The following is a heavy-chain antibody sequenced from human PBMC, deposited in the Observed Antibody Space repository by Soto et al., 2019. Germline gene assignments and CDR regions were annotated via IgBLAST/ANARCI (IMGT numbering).Heavy chain of an antibody. CDR2: IYYSGST. CDR3: ARVSAGYWDFDL. D-gene: IGHD6-19*01. CDR1: GGSISSYY. J-gene: IGHJ2*01. V-gene: IGHV4-59*01. Sequence: QVQLQESGPGLVKPSETLSLTCTVSGGSISSYYWSWIRQPPGKGLEWIGYIYYSGSTNYNPSLMSRVTISVDTSKNQFSLKLSSVTAADTAVYYCARVSAGYWDFDLWGRGTLVTVSS.